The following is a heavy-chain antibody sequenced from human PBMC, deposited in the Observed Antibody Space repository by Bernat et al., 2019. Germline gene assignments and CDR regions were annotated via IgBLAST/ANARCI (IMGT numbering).Heavy chain of an antibody. V-gene: IGHV4-39*01. J-gene: IGHJ3*01. CDR3: ARHFGYPNAFDV. CDR2: IYYSGST. D-gene: IGHD3-3*01. CDR1: GGSISSSIYY. Sequence: QVQLQESGPGLVKPSETLSLTCTVSGGSISSSIYYWGWIRQPPGKGLEWIGSIYYSGSTYYNPSLKSRVTTSVDTSRNQFSLRLSSVTAADTAVYFCARHFGYPNAFDVWGQGTMVTVSS.